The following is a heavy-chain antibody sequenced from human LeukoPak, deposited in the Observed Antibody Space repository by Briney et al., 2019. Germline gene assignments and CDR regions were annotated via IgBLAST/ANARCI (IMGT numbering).Heavy chain of an antibody. J-gene: IGHJ6*02. CDR1: GGSITSYY. D-gene: IGHD2-21*02. V-gene: IGHV4-59*01. CDR3: AKDRSTVSPRYGLDV. CDR2: MYYSGNI. Sequence: PSETLSLTCTVSGGSITSYYWSWIRQPPGKGLEWIGYMYYSGNINYNPSLKSRVTISVDTSKNHFSLKVNSATAADTAVYYCAKDRSTVSPRYGLDVWGQGTTVTVSS.